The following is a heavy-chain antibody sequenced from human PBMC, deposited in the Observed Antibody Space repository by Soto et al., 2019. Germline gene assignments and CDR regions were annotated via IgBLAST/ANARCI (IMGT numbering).Heavy chain of an antibody. CDR3: ARDGTLYDSSAYYYLY. Sequence: SVKVSCKASGGTFSRYTITWVLQAPGQGLEWMGGITPMFGTPNYAQKFQGRVTITADESTSTAYMELSSLRSEDTAMYYCARDGTLYDSSAYYYLYWGQGTLVTVSS. D-gene: IGHD3-22*01. V-gene: IGHV1-69*13. CDR1: GGTFSRYT. CDR2: ITPMFGTP. J-gene: IGHJ4*02.